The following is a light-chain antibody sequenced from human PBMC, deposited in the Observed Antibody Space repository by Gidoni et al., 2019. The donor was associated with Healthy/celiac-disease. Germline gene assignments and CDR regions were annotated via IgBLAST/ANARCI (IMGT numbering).Light chain of an antibody. CDR2: AAT. J-gene: IGKJ3*01. V-gene: IGKV1-39*01. CDR1: QSISSY. Sequence: DIQMTQSPSSLSASVGARVTITCRASQSISSYLNWYQQKPGKAPKLLIYAATSVQSGVPSRFSGSGSETDFTLTIRRLQPEDFSTYYCQQSYTTPFTFGPGTKVDIK. CDR3: QQSYTTPFT.